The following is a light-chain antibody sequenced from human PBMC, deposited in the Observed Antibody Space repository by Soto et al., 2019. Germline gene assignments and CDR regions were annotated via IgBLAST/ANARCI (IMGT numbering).Light chain of an antibody. J-gene: IGKJ5*01. V-gene: IGKV1-39*01. CDR3: QQSYSIPIT. CDR2: AAY. Sequence: DIQMTQSPSSLSASVGDRVTITCRARQSISSYLNWYQQKPGKAPKLLIYAAYSLQSGVPSRFSVSGSGTDFTLTISSLQPKDFATYYCQQSYSIPITFGHGTRLETK. CDR1: QSISSY.